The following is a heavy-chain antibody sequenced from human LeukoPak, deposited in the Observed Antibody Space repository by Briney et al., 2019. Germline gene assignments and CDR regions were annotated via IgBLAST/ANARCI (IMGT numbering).Heavy chain of an antibody. J-gene: IGHJ4*02. CDR1: GFTFSDYY. Sequence: GGSLRLSCVASGFTFSDYYMSWIRQAPGKGREWVSYISSSGSTIYYADSVKGRFTISRDNAKNSLYLQMNSLRAEDTAVYYCARDNWNYVRAFDYWGQGTLVTVSS. CDR3: ARDNWNYVRAFDY. CDR2: ISSSGSTI. V-gene: IGHV3-11*04. D-gene: IGHD1-7*01.